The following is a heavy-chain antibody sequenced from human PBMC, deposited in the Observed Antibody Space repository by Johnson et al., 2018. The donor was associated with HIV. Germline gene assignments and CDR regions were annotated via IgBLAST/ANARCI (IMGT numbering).Heavy chain of an antibody. CDR1: GFTFSDYY. CDR2: ISSSGSTI. D-gene: IGHD4-17*01. V-gene: IGHV3-11*01. Sequence: QMLLVESGGGLVKPGGSLRLSCAASGFTFSDYYMSWIRQAPGKGLEWVSYISSSGSTIYYADSVKGRFTISRDNAKNSLYLQMNSLRAEDTALYYCAKDRHDYGDLDAFDIWGQGTMVTVSS. J-gene: IGHJ3*02. CDR3: AKDRHDYGDLDAFDI.